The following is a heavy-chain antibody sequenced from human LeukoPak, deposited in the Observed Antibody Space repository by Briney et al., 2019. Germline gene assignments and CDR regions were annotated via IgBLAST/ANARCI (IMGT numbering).Heavy chain of an antibody. CDR3: ARSLGFSPPFDY. CDR1: GGTFSSYA. J-gene: IGHJ4*02. CDR2: IIPIFGTA. V-gene: IGHV1-69*13. D-gene: IGHD3-3*01. Sequence: ASVKVSFKASGGTFSSYAISWVRQAPGQGLEWMGGIIPIFGTANYAQKFQGRVTITADESTSTAYMELSSLRSEDTAVYYCARSLGFSPPFDYWGQGTLVTVSS.